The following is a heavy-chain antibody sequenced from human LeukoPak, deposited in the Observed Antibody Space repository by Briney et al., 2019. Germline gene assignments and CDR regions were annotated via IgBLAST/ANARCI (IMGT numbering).Heavy chain of an antibody. Sequence: SETPSLTCTVSGCSIPSCYWSWIRLPAGKGLEWIGRIYTSGSTNYNPSLKSRVTISVDTSKNQFSLKLSSVTAADTAVYYCARDTVRGGESFDYWGQGTLVTVSS. CDR3: ARDTVRGGESFDY. V-gene: IGHV4-4*07. J-gene: IGHJ4*02. D-gene: IGHD3-10*01. CDR1: GCSIPSCY. CDR2: IYTSGST.